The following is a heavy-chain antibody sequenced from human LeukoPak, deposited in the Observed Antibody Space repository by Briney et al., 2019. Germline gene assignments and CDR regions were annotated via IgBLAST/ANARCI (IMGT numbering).Heavy chain of an antibody. V-gene: IGHV3-15*01. CDR1: GFTFTNAW. Sequence: GGSLRLSCAVSGFTFTNAWMSWVRQAPGKGLEWVGRIRNVPDGGTTDYAAPVKDRFTISRDDSTSTLYLQMNNLKTEDTGLYYCGTPRIIAGPSEESDFWGRGNLVTVSS. CDR3: GTPRIIAGPSEESDF. J-gene: IGHJ4*02. D-gene: IGHD2-15*01. CDR2: IRNVPDGGTT.